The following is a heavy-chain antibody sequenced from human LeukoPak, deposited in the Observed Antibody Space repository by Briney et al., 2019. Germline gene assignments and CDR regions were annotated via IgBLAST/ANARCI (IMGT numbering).Heavy chain of an antibody. CDR2: ISGSGGTT. J-gene: IGHJ4*02. Sequence: GGSLRLSCAASGFTFSSYAMSWVRQAPGKGLEWFSDISGSGGTTYYADCVKGRFIISRDNSKNTLYLQMNSLRAEDTAVYYCAEQVSDYDSSTYYYYWGQGALVTVSS. CDR3: AEQVSDYDSSTYYYY. CDR1: GFTFSSYA. V-gene: IGHV3-23*01. D-gene: IGHD3-22*01.